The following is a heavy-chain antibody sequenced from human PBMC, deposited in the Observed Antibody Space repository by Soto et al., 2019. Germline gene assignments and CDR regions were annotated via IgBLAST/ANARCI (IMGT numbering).Heavy chain of an antibody. CDR1: GGSFSGYY. D-gene: IGHD6-13*01. J-gene: IGHJ6*02. CDR2: INHSGST. Sequence: SETLSLTCAVYGGSFSGYYWSWIRQPPGKGLEWIGEINHSGSTNYNPSLKSRVTISVDTSKNQFSLKLRSVTAADTAVYYCAREGVSSSWYYYYGMDVWGQGTTVTVSS. V-gene: IGHV4-34*01. CDR3: AREGVSSSWYYYYGMDV.